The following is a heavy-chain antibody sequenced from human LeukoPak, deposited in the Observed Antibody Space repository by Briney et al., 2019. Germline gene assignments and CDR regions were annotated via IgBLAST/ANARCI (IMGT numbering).Heavy chain of an antibody. CDR3: ARAPAKTVHFDY. CDR1: GGSISSYY. J-gene: IGHJ4*02. D-gene: IGHD4-4*01. CDR2: IYYSGST. V-gene: IGHV4-59*01. Sequence: SETLSLTCTVSGGSISSYYWSWIRQPPGKGLEWIGYIYYSGSTNYNPSLKSRVTISVDTPKNQFSLKLSPVTAADTAVYYCARAPAKTVHFDYWGQGTLVTVSS.